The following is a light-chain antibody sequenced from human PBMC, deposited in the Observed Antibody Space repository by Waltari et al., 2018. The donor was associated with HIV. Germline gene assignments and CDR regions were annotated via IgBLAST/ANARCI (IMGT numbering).Light chain of an antibody. CDR2: EVS. Sequence: QSALTQPASVSGSPGQSITISCTGTSSDVGSYDLVSWYQQHPGKAPKVIIYEVSNRPSGVSSRFSGSISGNTASLTISGLQAEDEADYFCTSYISSASPEFGGGTKVTVL. CDR3: TSYISSASPE. CDR1: SSDVGSYDL. J-gene: IGLJ3*02. V-gene: IGLV2-14*02.